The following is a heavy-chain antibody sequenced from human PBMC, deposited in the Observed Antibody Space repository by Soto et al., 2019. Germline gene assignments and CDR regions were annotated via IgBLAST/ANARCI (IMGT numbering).Heavy chain of an antibody. D-gene: IGHD3-22*01. J-gene: IGHJ6*02. Sequence: SVKVSCKASGGTFSSYAISWVRQAPGQGLEWMGGIIPIFGTANYAQKFQGRVTITADESTSTAYMELSSLRSEDTAVYYCARVGEGYYDSSGYRPYYYYGMDVWGQGTTVTVSS. CDR3: ARVGEGYYDSSGYRPYYYYGMDV. CDR2: IIPIFGTA. V-gene: IGHV1-69*13. CDR1: GGTFSSYA.